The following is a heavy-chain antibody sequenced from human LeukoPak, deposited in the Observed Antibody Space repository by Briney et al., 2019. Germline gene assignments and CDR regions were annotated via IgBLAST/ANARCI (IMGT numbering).Heavy chain of an antibody. Sequence: SETLSLTCGVSGGSITNTDYWTWVRQPPGKGLEWIGEVNLQGSTNYNPSLMGRVAIAVDTSENHISLQLTSVTAADTAVYYCAREGGPYRPLDYSGQGTLVTVSS. J-gene: IGHJ4*02. CDR1: GGSITNTDY. CDR2: VNLQGST. V-gene: IGHV4-4*02. CDR3: AREGGPYRPLDY.